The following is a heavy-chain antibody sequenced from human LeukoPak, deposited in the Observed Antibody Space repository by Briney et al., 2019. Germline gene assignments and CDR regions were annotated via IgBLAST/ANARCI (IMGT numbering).Heavy chain of an antibody. Sequence: GESLKISCKGSGYRFNNYWIGWVRQMPGKGLEWMGIIYPGDSDTRYSPSFQGQVTISADRSISTAYLQWSSLKASDTAMYYCARQAYTYAPFDYWGQGTLVT. CDR1: GYRFNNYW. CDR3: ARQAYTYAPFDY. D-gene: IGHD5-18*01. J-gene: IGHJ4*02. CDR2: IYPGDSDT. V-gene: IGHV5-51*01.